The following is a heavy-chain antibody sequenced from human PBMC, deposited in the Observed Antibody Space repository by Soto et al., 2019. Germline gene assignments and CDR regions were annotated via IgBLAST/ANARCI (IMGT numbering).Heavy chain of an antibody. Sequence: SETQSLTCTVSGGSISSSSYYWGWIRQPPGKGLEWIGSIYYSGSTYYNPSLKSRVTISVDTSKNQFSLKLSSVTAADTAVYYCARGRQDNWNYYYYYMDVWGKGTTVTVSS. D-gene: IGHD1-20*01. CDR1: GGSISSSSYY. CDR3: ARGRQDNWNYYYYYMDV. V-gene: IGHV4-39*01. CDR2: IYYSGST. J-gene: IGHJ6*03.